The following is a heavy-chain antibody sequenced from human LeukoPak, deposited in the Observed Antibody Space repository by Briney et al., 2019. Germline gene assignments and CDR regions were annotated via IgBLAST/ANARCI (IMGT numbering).Heavy chain of an antibody. D-gene: IGHD5-18*01. CDR3: ARRGYSYGYCWFDP. J-gene: IGHJ5*02. CDR1: GYTFTSYA. CDR2: INTNTGNP. V-gene: IGHV7-4-1*02. Sequence: ASVKVSCKASGYTFTSYAMNWVRQAPGQGLEWMGWINTNTGNPTYAQGFTGRFVFSLDTSVSTAYLQNSSLKAEDTAVYYCARRGYSYGYCWFDPWGQGTLVTISS.